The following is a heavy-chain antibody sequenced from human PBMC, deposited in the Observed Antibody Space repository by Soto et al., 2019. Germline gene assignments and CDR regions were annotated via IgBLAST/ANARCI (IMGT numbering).Heavy chain of an antibody. V-gene: IGHV4-59*01. CDR3: ARYSSSPGVDNWFDP. Sequence: SETLSLTCTVSGGSISSYYWSWIRQPPGKGLEWIGYIYYSGSTNYNPSLKSRVTISVDTSKNQFSLKLSSVTAADTAVYYCARYSSSPGVDNWFDPWGQGTLVTAPQ. D-gene: IGHD6-6*01. CDR2: IYYSGST. CDR1: GGSISSYY. J-gene: IGHJ5*02.